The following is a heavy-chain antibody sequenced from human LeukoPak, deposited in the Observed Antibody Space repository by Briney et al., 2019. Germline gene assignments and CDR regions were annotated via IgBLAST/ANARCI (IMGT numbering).Heavy chain of an antibody. CDR3: STCSGHAFDI. Sequence: GGSLRLSCAASGFTFSSYWMHCVRQVPGKGLVWVSRINSDGSSTSYADSVKGRFTISRDNAKNTLYVQMNSLRAEDTAVYYCSTCSGHAFDIWGRGTMVTVSS. D-gene: IGHD3-10*01. V-gene: IGHV3-74*01. CDR2: INSDGSST. CDR1: GFTFSSYW. J-gene: IGHJ3*02.